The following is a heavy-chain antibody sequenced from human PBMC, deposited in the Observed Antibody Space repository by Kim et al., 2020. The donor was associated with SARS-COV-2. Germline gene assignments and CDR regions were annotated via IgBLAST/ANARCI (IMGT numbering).Heavy chain of an antibody. CDR3: AVSYDSSGLQNY. CDR1: GFTFSSYS. CDR2: ISSSSSYI. J-gene: IGHJ4*02. D-gene: IGHD3-22*01. V-gene: IGHV3-21*01. Sequence: GGSLRLSCAASGFTFSSYSMNWVRQAPGKGLEWVSSISSSSSYIYYADSVKGRFTISRDNAKNSLYLQMNSLRAEDTAVYYCAVSYDSSGLQNYWGQGTLVTVSS.